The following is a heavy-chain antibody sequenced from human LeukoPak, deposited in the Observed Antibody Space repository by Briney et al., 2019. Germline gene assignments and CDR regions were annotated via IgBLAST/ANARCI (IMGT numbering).Heavy chain of an antibody. V-gene: IGHV7-4-1*02. Sequence: ASVKVSCKASGYTFTGYAMNWVRQAPGQGLEWMGWINTNTGNPTYTQGFTGRFVFSLDTSVSTAYLQISSLKAEDTAVYYCARAIRVYSYANFDYWGQGTLVTVSS. D-gene: IGHD5-18*01. CDR2: INTNTGNP. J-gene: IGHJ4*02. CDR1: GYTFTGYA. CDR3: ARAIRVYSYANFDY.